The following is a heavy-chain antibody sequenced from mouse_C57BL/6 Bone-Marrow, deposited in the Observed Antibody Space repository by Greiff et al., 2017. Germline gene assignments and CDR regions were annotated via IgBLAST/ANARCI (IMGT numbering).Heavy chain of an antibody. J-gene: IGHJ2*01. CDR2: IRSKSNNYAT. CDR1: GFSFNTYA. D-gene: IGHD2-4*01. CDR3: VRQRLRRAFDY. Sequence: EVQVVESGGGLVQPKGSLKLSCAASGFSFNTYAMNWVRQAPGKGLEWVARIRSKSNNYATYYADSVKDRFTISRDDSESMLYLQMNNLKTEHTAMYYCVRQRLRRAFDYWGRGTTITVSS. V-gene: IGHV10-1*01.